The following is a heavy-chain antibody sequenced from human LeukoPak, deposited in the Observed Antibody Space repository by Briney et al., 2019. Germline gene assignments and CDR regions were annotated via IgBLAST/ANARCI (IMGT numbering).Heavy chain of an antibody. D-gene: IGHD3-10*01. J-gene: IGHJ4*02. CDR3: AKDSGGFDY. CDR1: GFTFSSYG. V-gene: IGHV3-30*18. CDR2: ISYDGSNK. Sequence: GGSLRLSCAASGFTFSSYGMHWVRQAPGKGLEWVAVISYDGSNKYYADSVKGRFTISRDNSKNTLYLQMNSLRAEDTAVYYCAKDSGGFDYWGQGTLVTVSS.